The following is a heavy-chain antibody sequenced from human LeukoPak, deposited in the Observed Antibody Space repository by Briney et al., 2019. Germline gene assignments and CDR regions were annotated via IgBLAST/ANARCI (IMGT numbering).Heavy chain of an antibody. D-gene: IGHD3-16*01. CDR3: ARDWGSSRTNDY. CDR1: GFTFSSYA. J-gene: IGHJ4*02. Sequence: PGGSLRLSCAASGFTFSSYAMSWVRQAPGKGLEWVSAISGSGGSTYYADSVKGRFTISRDNTNNTLFLRMNSLRAEDTALYYCARDWGSSRTNDYWGQGILVTVSS. CDR2: ISGSGGST. V-gene: IGHV3-23*01.